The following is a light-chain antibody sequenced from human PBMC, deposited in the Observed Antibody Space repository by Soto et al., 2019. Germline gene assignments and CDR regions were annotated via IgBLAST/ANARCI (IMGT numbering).Light chain of an antibody. J-gene: IGKJ1*01. Sequence: DVVMTQSPLSLPVTLGQPASISCRSSQSLVYSDGNTYLNWFQQRPGQSPRRLIYRVSNRDSGGPSRFSRSGSGPCFPLNHSRVGGGDCWGYYCLQGTHWPWTFGHGTKVEIK. V-gene: IGKV2-30*01. CDR1: QSLVYSDGNTY. CDR2: RVS. CDR3: LQGTHWPWT.